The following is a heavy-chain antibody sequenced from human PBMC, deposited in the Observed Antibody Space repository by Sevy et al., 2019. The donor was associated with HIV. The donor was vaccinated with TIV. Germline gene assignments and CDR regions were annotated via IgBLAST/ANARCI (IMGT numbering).Heavy chain of an antibody. J-gene: IGHJ4*02. CDR2: FDPEDGET. V-gene: IGHV1-24*01. CDR1: GYTLTEFS. CDR3: ATTKDYYDSSGYPFDY. D-gene: IGHD3-22*01. Sequence: ASVKVSCKVSGYTLTEFSMHWVRQAHGKGLEWMGTFDPEDGETIYAQKFQGRVTMTEDTSTDTASMELSSLRSEDTAVYYCATTKDYYDSSGYPFDYWGQGTLVTVSS.